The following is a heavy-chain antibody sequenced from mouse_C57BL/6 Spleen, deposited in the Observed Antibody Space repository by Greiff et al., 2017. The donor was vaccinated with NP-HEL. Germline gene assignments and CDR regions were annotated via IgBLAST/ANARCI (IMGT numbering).Heavy chain of an antibody. CDR3: APYDYGSSYGYFDV. V-gene: IGHV14-3*01. Sequence: EVQGVESVTELVRPGASVKLSCTTSGFNIKNTYMHWVKQRPEQGLEWIGRIDPANGNTKFAPKFQGKATITADTSSSTAYLQLSSLTSEDTAIYYCAPYDYGSSYGYFDVWGTGTTVTVSS. CDR1: GFNIKNTY. D-gene: IGHD1-1*01. J-gene: IGHJ1*03. CDR2: IDPANGNT.